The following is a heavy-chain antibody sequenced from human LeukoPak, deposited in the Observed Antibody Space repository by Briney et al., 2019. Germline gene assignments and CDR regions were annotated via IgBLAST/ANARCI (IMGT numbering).Heavy chain of an antibody. CDR1: GFTFSPYA. Sequence: GGSLRLSCAASGFTFSPYAMTWVRQAPGKGLEWVSSISGSGNTTHYADSVEGRFTIPRDNSKNTVYLLMNSLRAEGSAIYYCAKDDSRWLRRGYYFDYWGRGTLVTVSS. D-gene: IGHD5-12*01. J-gene: IGHJ4*02. V-gene: IGHV3-23*01. CDR2: ISGSGNTT. CDR3: AKDDSRWLRRGYYFDY.